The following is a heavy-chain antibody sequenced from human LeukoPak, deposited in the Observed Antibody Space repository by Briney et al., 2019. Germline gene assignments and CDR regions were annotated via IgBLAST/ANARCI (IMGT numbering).Heavy chain of an antibody. D-gene: IGHD5-12*01. CDR3: AGQKIRGYSGYAANYYYGMDV. J-gene: IGHJ6*02. Sequence: PSETLSLTCTVSGGSISSYYWSWIRQPPGKGLEWIGYIYYSGSTNYNPSLKSRVTISVDTSKNQFSLKLSSVTAADTAVYYCAGQKIRGYSGYAANYYYGMDVWGQGATVTVSS. CDR1: GGSISSYY. CDR2: IYYSGST. V-gene: IGHV4-59*01.